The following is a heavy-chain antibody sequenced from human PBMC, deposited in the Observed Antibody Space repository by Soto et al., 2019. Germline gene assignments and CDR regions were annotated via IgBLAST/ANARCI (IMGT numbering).Heavy chain of an antibody. Sequence: QVQLVESGGGVVQPERSLRLSCVASGITFSNNAMHWVRQAPGKGLEWLAVISYEGSNRYYADSVKGRFTISRDNSKNTLYLRMNSLRGEDTALYYCARDRGTTTAPHGMDVWGQGTTVTVSS. CDR3: ARDRGTTTAPHGMDV. CDR1: GITFSNNA. J-gene: IGHJ6*02. V-gene: IGHV3-30-3*01. CDR2: ISYEGSNR. D-gene: IGHD1-26*01.